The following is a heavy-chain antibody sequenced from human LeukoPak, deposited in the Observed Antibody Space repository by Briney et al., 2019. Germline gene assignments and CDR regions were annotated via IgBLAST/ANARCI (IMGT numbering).Heavy chain of an antibody. CDR1: GFTFNSYP. V-gene: IGHV3-64*04. J-gene: IGHJ3*02. D-gene: IGHD6-19*01. CDR2: ITSNGGIT. CDR3: ATESSAWSAFDI. Sequence: GGSLTLSCSASGFTFNSYPMHWVRQAPGKGLEYVSAITSNGGITYYADSVKGRFTISRDNSKNALYLQMNSLRAEDTAVYYCATESSAWSAFDIWGQGTMVTVSA.